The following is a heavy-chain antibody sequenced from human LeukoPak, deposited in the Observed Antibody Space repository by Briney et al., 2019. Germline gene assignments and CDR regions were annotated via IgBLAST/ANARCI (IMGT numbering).Heavy chain of an antibody. CDR2: IYYSGST. Sequence: SETLSLTYTVSGGSISSSSYYWGWIRQPPGKGLEWIGSIYYSGSTYYNPSLKSRVTISVDTSKNQFSLKLSSVTAADTAVYYCARPMGNDGGYFDYWGQGTLVTVSS. V-gene: IGHV4-39*01. J-gene: IGHJ4*02. CDR3: ARPMGNDGGYFDY. D-gene: IGHD7-27*01. CDR1: GGSISSSSYY.